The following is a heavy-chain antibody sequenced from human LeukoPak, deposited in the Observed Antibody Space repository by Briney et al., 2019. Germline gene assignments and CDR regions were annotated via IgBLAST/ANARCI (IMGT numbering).Heavy chain of an antibody. V-gene: IGHV3-30-3*01. Sequence: GGSLRLSCAASGFTFSSYAMHWVRQAPGKGLEWVAVISYDGSNKYYADSVKGRFTISRDNSKNTLYLQMNSLRAEDTAVYYCARDGSSWSRWGYFDYWGQGTLVTVSA. D-gene: IGHD6-13*01. J-gene: IGHJ4*02. CDR1: GFTFSSYA. CDR3: ARDGSSWSRWGYFDY. CDR2: ISYDGSNK.